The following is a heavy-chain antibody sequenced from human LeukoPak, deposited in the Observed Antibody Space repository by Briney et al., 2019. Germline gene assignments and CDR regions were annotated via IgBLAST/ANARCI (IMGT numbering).Heavy chain of an antibody. CDR1: GFPFSSHW. CDR2: ISHDGSEK. D-gene: IGHD6-19*01. Sequence: GGSLRLSCAASGFPFSSHWLSWFRQSPGKGLEWVAHISHDGSEKHYVDSVKGRFTISRDKARNSQFLQMNSLRVDDTAVYYCASGGGWVFFNWGQGALVTVSS. J-gene: IGHJ4*02. V-gene: IGHV3-7*01. CDR3: ASGGGWVFFN.